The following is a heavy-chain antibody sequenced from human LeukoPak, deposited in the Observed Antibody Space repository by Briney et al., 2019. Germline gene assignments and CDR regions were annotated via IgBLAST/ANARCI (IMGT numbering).Heavy chain of an antibody. Sequence: VASVKVSCKASGGTFSSYAISWVRQAPGQGLEWMGGIIPIFGTANYAQKFQGRVTITADESTSTAYMELSSLRSEDTAVYYCARVRGPYYYGSGSYWEPWGQGTLVTGSS. D-gene: IGHD3-10*01. V-gene: IGHV1-69*01. J-gene: IGHJ5*02. CDR1: GGTFSSYA. CDR3: ARVRGPYYYGSGSYWEP. CDR2: IIPIFGTA.